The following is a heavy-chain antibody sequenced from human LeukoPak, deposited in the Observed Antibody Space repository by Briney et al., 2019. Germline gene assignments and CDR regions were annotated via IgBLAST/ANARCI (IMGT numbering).Heavy chain of an antibody. D-gene: IGHD3-9*01. Sequence: SETLSLTCTVSGGFVSSGSYYWSWIRQPPGKGLEWVGYIYYSGTTNYNPSLKSRVTISVDRSKNQFSLKPSSVTAADTAIYYCARQAPLAGSYRGWFDPWGQGTLVTVSS. V-gene: IGHV4-61*01. J-gene: IGHJ5*02. CDR1: GGFVSSGSYY. CDR2: IYYSGTT. CDR3: ARQAPLAGSYRGWFDP.